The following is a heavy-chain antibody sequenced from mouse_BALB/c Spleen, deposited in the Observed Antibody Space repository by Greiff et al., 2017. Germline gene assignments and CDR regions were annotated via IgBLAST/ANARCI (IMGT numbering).Heavy chain of an antibody. D-gene: IGHD1-1*01. V-gene: IGHV5-6-5*01. Sequence: EVKLMESGGGLVKPGGSLKLSCAASGFTFSSYAMSWVRQTPEKRLEWVASISSGGSTYYPDSVKGRFTISRDNARNILYLQMSSLRSEDTAMYYCARGTTVVATGYWGQGTTLTVSS. CDR3: ARGTTVVATGY. J-gene: IGHJ2*01. CDR1: GFTFSSYA. CDR2: ISSGGST.